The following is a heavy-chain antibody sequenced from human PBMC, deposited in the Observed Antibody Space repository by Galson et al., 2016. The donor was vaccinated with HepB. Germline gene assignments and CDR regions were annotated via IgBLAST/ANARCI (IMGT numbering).Heavy chain of an antibody. D-gene: IGHD6-13*01. CDR1: GFAFSSYW. J-gene: IGHJ2*01. CDR2: IKQDGSEK. V-gene: IGHV3-7*02. Sequence: SLRLSCAVSGFAFSSYWMSWVRQAPGKGLERVANIKQDGSEKYYADSVKGRFTISRDNAKTSLYRQMNSLRAEDTAVYYCARGPLAGSYWYFDLWGRGTLVTVSS. CDR3: ARGPLAGSYWYFDL.